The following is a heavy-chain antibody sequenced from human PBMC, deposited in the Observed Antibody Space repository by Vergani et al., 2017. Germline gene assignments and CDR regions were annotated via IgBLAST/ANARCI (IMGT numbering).Heavy chain of an antibody. CDR3: ASAEAGLDAFDI. CDR1: GGTFSSYT. J-gene: IGHJ3*02. CDR2: IIPIVDIA. Sequence: QVQLVLSGAEVKKPGSSVMVSCKASGGTFSSYTISWVRQAPGQGLEWMGRIIPIVDIANYAQKFQGRVTITADKSMSTAYMELSSLRSEDTAVYYCASAEAGLDAFDIWGQGTMVTVSS. D-gene: IGHD6-19*01. V-gene: IGHV1-69*02.